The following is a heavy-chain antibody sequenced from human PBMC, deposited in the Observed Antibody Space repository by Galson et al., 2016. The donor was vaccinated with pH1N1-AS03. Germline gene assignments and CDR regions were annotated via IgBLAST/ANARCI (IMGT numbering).Heavy chain of an antibody. CDR2: IYPGDSA. V-gene: IGHV5-51*01. D-gene: IGHD6-13*01. CDR3: ARRDYNSSYLLPYNWLDP. CDR1: GYTFSNYW. Sequence: QSGAEVKKPGESLKISCKGSGYTFSNYWIVWVRQMPGKGLEWMGIIYPGDSARYSPSFQGQVTISADKSLSTAYLQWSSLKASDTGIYYCARRDYNSSYLLPYNWLDPWGQGTLVTVSS. J-gene: IGHJ5*02.